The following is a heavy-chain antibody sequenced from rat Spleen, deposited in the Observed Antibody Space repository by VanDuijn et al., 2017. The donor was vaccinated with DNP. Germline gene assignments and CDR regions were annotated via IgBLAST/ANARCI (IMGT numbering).Heavy chain of an antibody. CDR3: VRGHPPRGFDY. Sequence: EVQLQESGSGLVKPSQSLSLTCSVIGYSITSNYWGWIRKFPGNKMEYIGHISYSGNTNYNPSLKSRISITRDTSKNHFFLQLNSVTTEDTATYYSVRGHPPRGFDYWGQGVMVTVSS. CDR1: GYSITSNY. D-gene: IGHD3-8*01. J-gene: IGHJ2*01. V-gene: IGHV3-1*01. CDR2: ISYSGNT.